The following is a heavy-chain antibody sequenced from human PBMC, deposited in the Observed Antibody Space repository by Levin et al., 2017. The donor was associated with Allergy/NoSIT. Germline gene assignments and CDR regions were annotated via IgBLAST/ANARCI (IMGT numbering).Heavy chain of an antibody. D-gene: IGHD3-22*01. V-gene: IGHV1-69*13. CDR2: IIPIFGTA. Sequence: SVKVSCKASGGTFSSYAISWVRQAPGQGLEWMGGIIPIFGTANYAQKFQGRVTITADESTSTAYMELSSLRSEDTAVYYCARSFRWLPNYYYYYYMDVWGKGTTVTVSS. J-gene: IGHJ6*03. CDR1: GGTFSSYA. CDR3: ARSFRWLPNYYYYYYMDV.